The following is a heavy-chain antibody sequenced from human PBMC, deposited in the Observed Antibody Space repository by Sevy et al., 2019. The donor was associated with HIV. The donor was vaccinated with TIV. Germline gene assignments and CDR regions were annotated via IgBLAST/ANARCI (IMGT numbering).Heavy chain of an antibody. Sequence: SETLSLTCTVSGGSISSSSYCWGWIRQPPGKGLEWIGSIYYSGSTYYNPSLKSRVTISVDTSKNQFSLKLSSVTAADTAVYYCARTPTTVTTQGYWGQGTLVTVSS. D-gene: IGHD4-17*01. V-gene: IGHV4-39*01. CDR3: ARTPTTVTTQGY. J-gene: IGHJ4*02. CDR1: GGSISSSSYC. CDR2: IYYSGST.